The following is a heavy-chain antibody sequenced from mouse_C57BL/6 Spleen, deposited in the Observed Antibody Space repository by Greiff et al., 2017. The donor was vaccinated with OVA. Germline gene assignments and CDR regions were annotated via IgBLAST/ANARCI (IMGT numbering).Heavy chain of an antibody. CDR1: GFNIKNTY. Sequence: EVQLQESVAELVRPGASVKLSCTASGFNIKNTYMHWVKQRPEQGLEWIGRIDPANGNTKYAPKFPGKATLTADTSSNPAYLQLSSLTSEDTAIYYCARVPSTVISTNYYAMDYWGQGTSVTVSS. CDR2: IDPANGNT. V-gene: IGHV14-3*01. J-gene: IGHJ4*01. D-gene: IGHD1-1*01. CDR3: ARVPSTVISTNYYAMDY.